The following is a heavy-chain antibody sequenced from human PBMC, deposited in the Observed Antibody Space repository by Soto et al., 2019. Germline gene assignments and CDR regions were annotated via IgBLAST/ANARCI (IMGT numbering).Heavy chain of an antibody. CDR2: IYYSGST. CDR1: GGSISSYY. Sequence: SETLSLTCTVSGGSISSYYWSWIRQPPGKGLEWIGYIYYSGSTNYNPSLKSRVTISIDTSKNQFSLKLSSVTAADTAVYYCARDRYYGSGSYFDDWGHGTLVTVSS. D-gene: IGHD3-10*01. CDR3: ARDRYYGSGSYFDD. J-gene: IGHJ4*01. V-gene: IGHV4-59*01.